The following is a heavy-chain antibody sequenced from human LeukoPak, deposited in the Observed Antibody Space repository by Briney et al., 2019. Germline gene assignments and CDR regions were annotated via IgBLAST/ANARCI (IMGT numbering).Heavy chain of an antibody. CDR1: GFTFSSYS. Sequence: GGSLRLSCAASGFTFSSYSMNWVRQAPGKGLEWVSSISSSSSYIYYADSVEGRFTISRDNAKNSLYLQMNSLRAEDTAVYYCARVSRFLEWFKNYWGQGTLVTVSS. CDR3: ARVSRFLEWFKNY. D-gene: IGHD3-3*01. V-gene: IGHV3-21*01. J-gene: IGHJ4*02. CDR2: ISSSSSYI.